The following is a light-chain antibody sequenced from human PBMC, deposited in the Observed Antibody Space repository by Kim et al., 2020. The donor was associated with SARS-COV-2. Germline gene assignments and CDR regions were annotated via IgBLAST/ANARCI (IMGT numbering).Light chain of an antibody. CDR2: DNN. V-gene: IGLV1-51*01. CDR1: DSNIGNGY. J-gene: IGLJ1*01. Sequence: QSVLTQPPSVSAAPGQKVTVSCSGSDSNIGNGYLVWYQQLPATAPKLVIYDNNNRPSAISARFSGSKSGTSAALVITGLQTGDEAEYYCGTWDVALSTYVFGGGAKLTVL. CDR3: GTWDVALSTYV.